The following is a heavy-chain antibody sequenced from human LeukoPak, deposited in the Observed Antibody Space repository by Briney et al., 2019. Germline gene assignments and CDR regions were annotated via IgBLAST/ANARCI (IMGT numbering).Heavy chain of an antibody. CDR2: IYSGGSS. D-gene: IGHD6-19*01. Sequence: GGSLILSCAASGFRVSSNYMNWVRQAPGKRLEWVSAIYSGGSSYYADSVKGRFTVSRDNSKNTLYLQMNSLRAEDTALYYCATGSSGSKLLFDYWGQGTLVTVSS. CDR1: GFRVSSNY. V-gene: IGHV3-53*01. CDR3: ATGSSGSKLLFDY. J-gene: IGHJ4*02.